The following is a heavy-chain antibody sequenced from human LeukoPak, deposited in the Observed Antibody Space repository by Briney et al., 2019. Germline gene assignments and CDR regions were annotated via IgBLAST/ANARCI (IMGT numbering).Heavy chain of an antibody. CDR2: VNRDGSET. Sequence: PGGSLRLSCAASGFALSSHWMTWVRQVPGRGPEWVANVNRDGSETYYLDSVKGRFTISKDNAKNSLYLQMNSLKTEDTAVYYCTTDKVVPAAMPSYYYGVDVWGQGTTVTVSS. V-gene: IGHV3-7*03. CDR3: TTDKVVPAAMPSYYYGVDV. CDR1: GFALSSHW. D-gene: IGHD2-2*01. J-gene: IGHJ6*02.